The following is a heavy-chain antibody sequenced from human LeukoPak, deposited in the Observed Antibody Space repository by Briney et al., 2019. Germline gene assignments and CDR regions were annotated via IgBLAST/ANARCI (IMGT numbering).Heavy chain of an antibody. J-gene: IGHJ4*02. D-gene: IGHD6-19*01. CDR3: ARDGSGYSSGWYCDY. Sequence: GGSLRLSCAASGFTFSSYWMSWVRQAPGKGLEWVANIKQDGSEKYYVDSVKGRFTISRDNAKNSLYLQMNSLRAEDTAVYYCARDGSGYSSGWYCDYWGQGTLVTVSS. V-gene: IGHV3-7*03. CDR2: IKQDGSEK. CDR1: GFTFSSYW.